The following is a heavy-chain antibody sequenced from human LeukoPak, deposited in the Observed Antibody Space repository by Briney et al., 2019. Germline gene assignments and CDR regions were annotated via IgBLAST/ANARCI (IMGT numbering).Heavy chain of an antibody. CDR1: GFTVSSNY. CDR2: IYSGGST. D-gene: IGHD3-16*02. Sequence: PGGSLRLSCAASGFTVSSNYMSWVRQAPGKGLEWVSVIYSGGSTYYADSVKGRFTISRDNSKNTLYLQMNSLRAEDTAVYCCARGPDYDYVWGSYRPQYYFDYWGQGTLVTVSS. CDR3: ARGPDYDYVWGSYRPQYYFDY. V-gene: IGHV3-66*01. J-gene: IGHJ4*02.